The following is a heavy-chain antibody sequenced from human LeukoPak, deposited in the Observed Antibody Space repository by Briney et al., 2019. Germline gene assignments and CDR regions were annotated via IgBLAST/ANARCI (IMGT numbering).Heavy chain of an antibody. CDR2: IYHSGST. CDR1: GGSISSGGYS. D-gene: IGHD4-11*01. V-gene: IGHV4-30-2*01. J-gene: IGHJ4*02. Sequence: SETLSLTCAVSGGSISSGGYSWSWIRQPPGKGLEWIGYIYHSGSTYYNPSLKSRVTIPVDRSKNQFSLKLSSVTAADTAVYYCARDRVRGNSNPFFDYWGQGTLVTVSS. CDR3: ARDRVRGNSNPFFDY.